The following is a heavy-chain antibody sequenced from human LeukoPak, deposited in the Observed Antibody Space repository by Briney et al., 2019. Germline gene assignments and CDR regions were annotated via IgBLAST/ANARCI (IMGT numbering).Heavy chain of an antibody. J-gene: IGHJ4*02. CDR2: ISSRSSTI. CDR3: ARESFFSGSYLDY. CDR1: GFTFSSYS. Sequence: PGGSLRLSWAASGFTFSSYSMNWVRQAPGGGREWVSYISSRSSTIYSAASVKGRFTISRDNAKNSLYLQMNSLRAEDTAVYYCARESFFSGSYLDYWGQGTLVTVSS. V-gene: IGHV3-48*01. D-gene: IGHD1-26*01.